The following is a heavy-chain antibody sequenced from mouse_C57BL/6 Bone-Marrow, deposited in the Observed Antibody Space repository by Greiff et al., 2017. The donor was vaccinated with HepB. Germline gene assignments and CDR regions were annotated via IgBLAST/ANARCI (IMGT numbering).Heavy chain of an antibody. CDR1: GYSITSGYY. CDR3: AREGAYFDV. J-gene: IGHJ1*03. Sequence: VQLQQSGPGLVKPSQSLSLTCSVTGYSITSGYYWNWIRQFPGNKLEWMGYISYDGSNNYNPSLKNRISITRDTSKNQFFLKLNSVTTEDTATYYCAREGAYFDVWGTGTTVTVSS. CDR2: ISYDGSN. V-gene: IGHV3-6*01.